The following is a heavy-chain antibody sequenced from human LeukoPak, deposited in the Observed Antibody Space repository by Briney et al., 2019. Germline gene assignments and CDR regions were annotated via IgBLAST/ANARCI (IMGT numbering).Heavy chain of an antibody. J-gene: IGHJ4*02. D-gene: IGHD4-17*01. CDR3: ASYGGYVSYFDY. CDR2: ISGSGGST. CDR1: GFTFSSYA. V-gene: IGHV3-23*01. Sequence: GGSLRLSCAASGFTFSSYAMSWVRQAPGKGLEWVSAISGSGGSTYYADSVKGRFTISGDNSKNTLYLQMNSLRAEDTAVYYCASYGGYVSYFDYWGQGTLVTVSS.